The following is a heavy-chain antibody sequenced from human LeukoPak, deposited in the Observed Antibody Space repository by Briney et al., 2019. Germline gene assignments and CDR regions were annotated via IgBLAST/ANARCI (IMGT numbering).Heavy chain of an antibody. J-gene: IGHJ4*02. CDR1: GVAINVYY. Sequence: SETLSLTCSVSGVAINVYYWNWIRQPPGKGLEWIGYIYHSGSTNYNPSLKSRVTISVDKSKNQFSLKLSSVTAADTAVYYCARATRAYGSGRKFDYWGQGTLVTVSS. V-gene: IGHV4-59*12. D-gene: IGHD3-10*01. CDR2: IYHSGST. CDR3: ARATRAYGSGRKFDY.